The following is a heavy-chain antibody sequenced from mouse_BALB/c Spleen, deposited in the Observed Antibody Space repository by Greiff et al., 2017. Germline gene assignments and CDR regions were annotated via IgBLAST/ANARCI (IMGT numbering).Heavy chain of an antibody. CDR2: INSNGGST. CDR3: ARVDYYGYGGYAMDY. Sequence: EVQLVESGGGLVQPGGSLKLSCAASGFTFSSYGMSWVRQTPDKRLELVATINSNGGSTYYPDSVKGRFTISRDNAKNTLYLQMSSLKSEDTAMYYCARVDYYGYGGYAMDYWGQGTSVTVST. CDR1: GFTFSSYG. J-gene: IGHJ4*01. D-gene: IGHD1-2*01. V-gene: IGHV5-6-3*01.